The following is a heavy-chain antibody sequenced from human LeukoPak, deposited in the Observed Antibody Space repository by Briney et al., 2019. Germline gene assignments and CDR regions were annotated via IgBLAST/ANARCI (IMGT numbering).Heavy chain of an antibody. D-gene: IGHD6-6*01. CDR3: ARGGGSSRWDYYYYYMDV. V-gene: IGHV3-11*04. CDR1: GFTFSDYY. J-gene: IGHJ6*03. CDR2: ISSSGSTI. Sequence: GSLRLSCAASGFTFSDYYMSWIRQAPGKGLEWVSYISSSGSTIHYADSVKGRFTISRDNAKNSLYLQMNSLRAEDTAVYYCARGGGSSRWDYYYYYMDVWGKGTTVTVSS.